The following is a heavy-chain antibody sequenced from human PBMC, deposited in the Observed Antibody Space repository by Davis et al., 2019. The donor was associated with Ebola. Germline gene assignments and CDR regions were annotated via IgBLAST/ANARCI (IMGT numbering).Heavy chain of an antibody. CDR1: GFPLSTSGVG. D-gene: IGHD5-18*01. V-gene: IGHV2-5*02. CDR3: AHRTTSAMATAFDY. J-gene: IGHJ4*02. Sequence: SGPTLAKLTQILTLTCTFSGFPLSTSGVGVGWIRQPPGKALEWLALIYWDDDKRYSPSLKSRLTITKDTSKNQVVLTMTNMDPVDTATYYCAHRTTSAMATAFDYWGQGTLVTVSS. CDR2: IYWDDDK.